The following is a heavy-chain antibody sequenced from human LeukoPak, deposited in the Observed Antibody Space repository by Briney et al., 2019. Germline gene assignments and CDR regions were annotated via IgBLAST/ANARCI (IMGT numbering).Heavy chain of an antibody. CDR3: AKGYSGYDSTLDY. CDR2: IRYDGSNQ. CDR1: GFTFSNCG. D-gene: IGHD5-12*01. Sequence: PGGSLRLSCAASGFTFSNCGIHWVRQAPGKGLEWVTFIRYDGSNQYYTDSVKGRFTLSRDNSKSTLYLQMNSLRPEDTAVYYCAKGYSGYDSTLDYWGQGTLVIVSS. J-gene: IGHJ4*02. V-gene: IGHV3-30*02.